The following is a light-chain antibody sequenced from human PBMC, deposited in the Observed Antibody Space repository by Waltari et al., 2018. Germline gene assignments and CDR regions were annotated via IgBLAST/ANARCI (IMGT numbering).Light chain of an antibody. CDR1: SDVGNYHI. CDR2: GAT. Sequence: QSALTQPASVSGSPGQSITISCTSDVGNYHIVSWYQQRPGTAPKLTIYGATKRPSGVSDRFSGSKSVNTASLTISGLQAEDEADYYCCTFTSSGTWVFGGGTKLTVL. V-gene: IGLV2-23*01. CDR3: CTFTSSGTWV. J-gene: IGLJ2*01.